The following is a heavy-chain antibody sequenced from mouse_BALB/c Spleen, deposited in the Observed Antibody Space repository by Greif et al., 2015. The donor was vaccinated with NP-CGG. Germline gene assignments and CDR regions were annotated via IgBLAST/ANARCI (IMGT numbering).Heavy chain of an antibody. CDR2: IHPNSGNI. J-gene: IGHJ2*01. CDR1: GYTFTSSW. CDR3: AKSGDYDNSFDY. V-gene: IGHV1S130*01. D-gene: IGHD2-4*01. Sequence: VQLQQSGSVLVRPGASVKLSCKASGYTFTSSWMHWAKQRPGRGLEWIGEIHPNSGNINYNEKFKGKATLTVDTSSSTAYVDLSSLTSEDSAVYYCAKSGDYDNSFDYWGQGTTLTVSS.